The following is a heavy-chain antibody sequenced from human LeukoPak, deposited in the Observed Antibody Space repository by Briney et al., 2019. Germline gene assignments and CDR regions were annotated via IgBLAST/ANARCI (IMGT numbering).Heavy chain of an antibody. CDR3: ATTLNTGFFQS. Sequence: GGSLRLSCAASGFTFNNYAMSWVRQAPGKGLEWVSAVSGSGGDTYYADSVTGRFTISRDNSKNTLYVLLNSLRAEDTAVYYCATTLNTGFFQSWGRGTLVTVSS. V-gene: IGHV3-23*01. CDR1: GFTFNNYA. J-gene: IGHJ5*02. D-gene: IGHD5-18*01. CDR2: VSGSGGDT.